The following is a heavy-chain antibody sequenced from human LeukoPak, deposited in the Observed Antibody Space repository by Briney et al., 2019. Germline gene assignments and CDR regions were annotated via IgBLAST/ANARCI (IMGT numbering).Heavy chain of an antibody. CDR2: INSDGSST. CDR1: GFTFSSYW. V-gene: IGHV3-74*01. J-gene: IGHJ5*02. D-gene: IGHD3-3*01. Sequence: GGSLRLSCAASGFTFSSYWMHWVRQAPGKGLVWVSRINSDGSSTSYADSVKGRFTISRDNAKNTLYLQMNSLRAEDTAVHYCARDLFGDFWSGYYANWFDPWGQGTLVTVSS. CDR3: ARDLFGDFWSGYYANWFDP.